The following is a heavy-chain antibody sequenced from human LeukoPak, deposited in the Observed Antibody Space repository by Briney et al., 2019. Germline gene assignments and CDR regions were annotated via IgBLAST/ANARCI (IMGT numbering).Heavy chain of an antibody. CDR1: GYTFTDYY. Sequence: GASVKVSCKASGYTFTDYYMHWVRRAPGQGLEWMGWINPNSGGTKYAQKFQGRVTMTRDTSISTAYMGLSRLRSDDTAVYYCAREVVAGDNCFDPWGQGTLVTVSS. D-gene: IGHD2-2*01. CDR2: INPNSGGT. V-gene: IGHV1-2*02. CDR3: AREVVAGDNCFDP. J-gene: IGHJ5*02.